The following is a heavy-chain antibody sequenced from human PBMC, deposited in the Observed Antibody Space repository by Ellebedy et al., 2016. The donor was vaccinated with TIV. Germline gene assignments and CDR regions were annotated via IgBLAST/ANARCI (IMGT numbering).Heavy chain of an antibody. CDR2: IWYDGTAK. CDR3: ARGVLSGY. V-gene: IGHV3-33*03. Sequence: PGGSLRLSCAASEFTFSTYHMHWVRQAPGKGLEWVAVIWYDGTAKFYAESVQGRFTISRDNSKNTVYLQMNSLRAEDTAVYYCARGVLSGYWGQGTLVTVSS. CDR1: EFTFSTYH. D-gene: IGHD2/OR15-2a*01. J-gene: IGHJ4*02.